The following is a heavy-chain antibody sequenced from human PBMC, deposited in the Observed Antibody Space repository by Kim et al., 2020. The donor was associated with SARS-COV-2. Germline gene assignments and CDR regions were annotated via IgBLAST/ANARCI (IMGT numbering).Heavy chain of an antibody. CDR3: ARKTWVAAAFWFDP. V-gene: IGHV4-39*07. Sequence: SETLSLTCTVSGGSISSPSYYWGWIRQPPGKGLEWIGSIYYSGSTYYNPSLKSRVTISVDTSKNQFSLKLNPVTAADTPVYDCARKTWVAAAFWFDPWGQGTLGTVSS. D-gene: IGHD6-13*01. CDR2: IYYSGST. J-gene: IGHJ5*02. CDR1: GGSISSPSYY.